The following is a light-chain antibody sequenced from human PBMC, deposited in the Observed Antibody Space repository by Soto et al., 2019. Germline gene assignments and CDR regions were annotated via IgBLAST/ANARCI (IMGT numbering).Light chain of an antibody. Sequence: QSLQSHPVSACGTPGHRDTISCYGRSSNIGRNYVYWYQQVPGTAPKLLIYTDHHRPSGVPDRFSGSKSGTSASLAISGLRSEDEADYYCAAWDDSLSGTVFGGGTKVTVL. J-gene: IGLJ3*02. V-gene: IGLV1-47*02. CDR1: SSNIGRNY. CDR2: TDH. CDR3: AAWDDSLSGTV.